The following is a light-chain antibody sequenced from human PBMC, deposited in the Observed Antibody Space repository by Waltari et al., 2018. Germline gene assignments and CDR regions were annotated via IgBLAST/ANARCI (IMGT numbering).Light chain of an antibody. Sequence: DIVMTQSPLSLPVTPVAPASLPCRSSQSLLHSNGYNYLDWYLQKPGQSPQLLIYLGSHRASGVPDRFSGSGSGTDFTLKISRVEAEDVGVYYCMQALQTPIFTFGPGTKVDIK. CDR3: MQALQTPIFT. J-gene: IGKJ3*01. CDR1: QSLLHSNGYNY. CDR2: LGS. V-gene: IGKV2-28*01.